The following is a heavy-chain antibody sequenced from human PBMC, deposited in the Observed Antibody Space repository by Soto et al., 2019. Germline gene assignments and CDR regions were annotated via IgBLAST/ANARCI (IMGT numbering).Heavy chain of an antibody. J-gene: IGHJ6*02. CDR1: GYTFTGYY. D-gene: IGHD2-21*01. CDR2: INPNSGGT. CDR3: ARSSITGAGRLFYGMDV. V-gene: IGHV1-2*04. Sequence: GASVKVSCKASGYTFTGYYMHWVRQAPGQGLEWMGWINPNSGGTNYAQKFQGWVTMTRDTSISTAYMELSRLRSDDTAVLYCARSSITGAGRLFYGMDVWGQGTTVTVSS.